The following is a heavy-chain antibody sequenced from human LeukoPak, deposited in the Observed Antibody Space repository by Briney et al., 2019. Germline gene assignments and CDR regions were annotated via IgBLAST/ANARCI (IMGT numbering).Heavy chain of an antibody. J-gene: IGHJ4*02. Sequence: ASVKVSCKASGYTFTGYYMHWVRQAPGQGLEWMGWINPNSGGTNYAQKFQGRVTMIRGTSISSAYMELSRLRSDDTAVYYCARDYCSSTSCRLDYWGQGTLVTVSS. CDR1: GYTFTGYY. D-gene: IGHD2-2*01. CDR2: INPNSGGT. CDR3: ARDYCSSTSCRLDY. V-gene: IGHV1-2*02.